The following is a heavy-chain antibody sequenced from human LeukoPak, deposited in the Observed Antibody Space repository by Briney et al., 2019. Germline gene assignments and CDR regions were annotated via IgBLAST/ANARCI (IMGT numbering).Heavy chain of an antibody. D-gene: IGHD3-10*01. V-gene: IGHV4-34*01. J-gene: IGHJ3*02. Sequence: SETLSLTCAVYGGSFSGYYWSWIRQPPGKGLEWIGEINHSGSTNYNPSLKSRVTISVDTSKNQFSLKPSSVTAADTAVYYRASTSRFDYYGSGSNDAFDIWGQGTMVTVSS. CDR1: GGSFSGYY. CDR2: INHSGST. CDR3: ASTSRFDYYGSGSNDAFDI.